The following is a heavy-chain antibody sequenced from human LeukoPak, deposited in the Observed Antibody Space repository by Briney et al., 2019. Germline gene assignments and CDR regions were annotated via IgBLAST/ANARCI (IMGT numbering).Heavy chain of an antibody. CDR2: INSNSGGT. V-gene: IGHV1-2*02. CDR1: GYTFTSYG. D-gene: IGHD1-26*01. Sequence: ASVKVSCKASGYTFTSYGISWVRQAPGQGLEWMGWINSNSGGTNYAQKFQGRVTMTRDTSISTAYMELSRLRSDDTAVYYCARGGQGGSYRRFDPWGQGTLVTVSS. J-gene: IGHJ5*02. CDR3: ARGGQGGSYRRFDP.